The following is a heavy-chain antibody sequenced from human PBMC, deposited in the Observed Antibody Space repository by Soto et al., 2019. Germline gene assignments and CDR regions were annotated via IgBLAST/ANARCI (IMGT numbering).Heavy chain of an antibody. D-gene: IGHD3-16*01. CDR2: IYYTGST. CDR3: ARQGTLGVSY. Sequence: PSETLSLTCTFSGCSISPFYWSWIRQPTGGGLEWIGYIYYTGSTNYNPSLKSRVTISVDTSKNQFSLNLSSVTAADTAVYYCARQGTLGVSYWGQGTLVTVSS. V-gene: IGHV4-59*08. CDR1: GCSISPFY. J-gene: IGHJ4*02.